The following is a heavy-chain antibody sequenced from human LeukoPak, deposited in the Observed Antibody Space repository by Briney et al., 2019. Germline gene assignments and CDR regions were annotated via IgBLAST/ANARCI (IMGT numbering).Heavy chain of an antibody. D-gene: IGHD6-13*01. CDR2: IYSGGST. V-gene: IGHV3-66*01. Sequence: GGSLRLSCAVSGFNFSSNYLNWVRQAPGKGPEWVSVIYSGGSTYYADSVEGRFTISRDNSKNTLYLQMNSLRAEDTAVYHCARVDSRTAQFDYWGQGTLVTVSS. CDR3: ARVDSRTAQFDY. CDR1: GFNFSSNY. J-gene: IGHJ4*02.